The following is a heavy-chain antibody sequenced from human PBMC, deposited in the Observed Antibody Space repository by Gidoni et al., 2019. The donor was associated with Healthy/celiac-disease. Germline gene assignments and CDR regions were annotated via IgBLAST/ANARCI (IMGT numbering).Heavy chain of an antibody. Sequence: EVQLLEAGGGLVQPGGSLRPSCAAYGFTFSSSAMSWVCQAPGQGLEGVSAISGSGGSTYYADSVKGRFTISRDNSKNTLYLQMNSLRAEDTAVYYCAKVDEVAVTTGYFDYWGQGTLVTVSS. V-gene: IGHV3-23*01. CDR3: AKVDEVAVTTGYFDY. J-gene: IGHJ4*02. CDR2: ISGSGGST. CDR1: GFTFSSSA. D-gene: IGHD4-17*01.